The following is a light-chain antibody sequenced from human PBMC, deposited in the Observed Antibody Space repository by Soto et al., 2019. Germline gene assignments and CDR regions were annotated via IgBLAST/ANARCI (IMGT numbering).Light chain of an antibody. CDR1: SSDVGDHNY. CDR2: AVS. V-gene: IGLV2-14*03. CDR3: SSYTTSSTVI. J-gene: IGLJ2*01. Sequence: QSALTQPASVSGSPGQSITISCTGTSSDVGDHNYVSWYQQQPGKAPKLMIYAVSNRPSGVSNRFSGSKSGNTASLTISGLQAEDEADYYCSSYTTSSTVIFGGGTTLTVL.